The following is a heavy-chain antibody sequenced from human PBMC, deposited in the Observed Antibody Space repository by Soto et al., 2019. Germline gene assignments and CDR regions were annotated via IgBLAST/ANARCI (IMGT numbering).Heavy chain of an antibody. CDR2: IYPGDSDT. CDR3: ARTGWYYKTYYYYLLDV. D-gene: IGHD2-15*01. CDR1: GYSFTSYW. J-gene: IGHJ6*02. Sequence: ESLKISCKGSGYSFTSYWIGWVRQMPGKGLEWMGIIYPGDSDTRYSPSFQGQVTISADKSISTAYLQWSSLKASDTAMYYCARTGWYYKTYYYYLLDVWGQGTTVTVSS. V-gene: IGHV5-51*01.